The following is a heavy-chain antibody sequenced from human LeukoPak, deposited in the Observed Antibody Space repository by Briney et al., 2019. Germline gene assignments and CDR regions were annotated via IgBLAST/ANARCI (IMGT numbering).Heavy chain of an antibody. Sequence: SETLSLTCTVYDASFSGYYWSWIRQPPGKGLEWIGEINHSGSTNYNPSLKSRVTISVDTSKNQFSLNLRSVTAADTAVYYCARDRRGYYDSSGHFDYWGQGTLVTVSS. D-gene: IGHD3-22*01. V-gene: IGHV4-34*01. CDR1: DASFSGYY. CDR2: INHSGST. CDR3: ARDRRGYYDSSGHFDY. J-gene: IGHJ4*02.